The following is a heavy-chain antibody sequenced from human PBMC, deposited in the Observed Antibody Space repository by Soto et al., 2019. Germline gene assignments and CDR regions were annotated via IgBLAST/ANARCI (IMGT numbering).Heavy chain of an antibody. Sequence: SETLSLTCAVYGGSVNGYYWNWIRQPPGKGLEWIGEINHTGGTHYNPSLKSRVTMSVDTSKNQFSLRLSSVTAADTAIYCCATRITVFGLLIPPFDPWGQGTQVAVSS. CDR2: INHTGGT. CDR3: ATRITVFGLLIPPFDP. D-gene: IGHD3-3*01. CDR1: GGSVNGYY. V-gene: IGHV4-34*01. J-gene: IGHJ5*02.